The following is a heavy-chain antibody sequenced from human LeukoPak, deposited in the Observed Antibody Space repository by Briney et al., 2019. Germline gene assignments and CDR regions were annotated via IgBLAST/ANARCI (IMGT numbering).Heavy chain of an antibody. CDR3: ARALTTMVRGITPPGPVDY. CDR1: GFTFSSYS. Sequence: PGGSLRLSCAASGFTFSSYSMTWVRQAPGKGLEWVSSISSSSYIYYADSVKGRFTISRDNAKNSLYLQMNSLRAEDTAVYYCARALTTMVRGITPPGPVDYWGQGTLVTVSS. J-gene: IGHJ4*02. V-gene: IGHV3-21*01. CDR2: ISSSSYI. D-gene: IGHD3-10*01.